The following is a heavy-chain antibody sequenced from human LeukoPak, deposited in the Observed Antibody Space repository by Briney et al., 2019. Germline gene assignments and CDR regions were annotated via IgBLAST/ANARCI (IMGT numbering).Heavy chain of an antibody. CDR3: ATSVGAEYFQH. CDR2: IDPSDSYT. Sequence: GEYLKISCKGSGYSFTSYWISWVRQMPGKGLEWMGRIDPSDSYTNYSPSFQGHVTISADKSITTAYLQWRSLKASDTAMFYCATSVGAEYFQHWGQGTLVTVSS. CDR1: GYSFTSYW. V-gene: IGHV5-10-1*01. J-gene: IGHJ1*01.